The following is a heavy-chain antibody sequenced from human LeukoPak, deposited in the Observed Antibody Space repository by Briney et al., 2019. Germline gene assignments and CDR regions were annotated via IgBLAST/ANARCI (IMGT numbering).Heavy chain of an antibody. Sequence: PSETLSLTCTVSGGSISSSSYYWGWIRQPPGKGLEWIGSIYYSGSTYYNPSLKSRVTISVDTSKNQFSPKLSSVTAADTAVYYCARHRNYGSGSYRGNYFDYWGQGTLVTVSS. V-gene: IGHV4-39*01. D-gene: IGHD3-10*01. J-gene: IGHJ4*02. CDR3: ARHRNYGSGSYRGNYFDY. CDR2: IYYSGST. CDR1: GGSISSSSYY.